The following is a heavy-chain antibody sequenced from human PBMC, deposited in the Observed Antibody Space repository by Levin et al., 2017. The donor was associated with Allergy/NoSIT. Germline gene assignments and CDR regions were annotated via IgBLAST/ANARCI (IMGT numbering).Heavy chain of an antibody. D-gene: IGHD1/OR15-1a*01. J-gene: IGHJ4*02. CDR3: ARDKQSKWTLDY. CDR1: GFSFSDYA. CDR2: ISYDADRK. Sequence: PGGSLRLSCAASGFSFSDYAMHWVRQAPGKGLEWVAFISYDADRKYYADSVRGRFTISRDNSKNTLYLQMNSLRDEDTAVYYCARDKQSKWTLDYWGQGSLVTVSS. V-gene: IGHV3-30*03.